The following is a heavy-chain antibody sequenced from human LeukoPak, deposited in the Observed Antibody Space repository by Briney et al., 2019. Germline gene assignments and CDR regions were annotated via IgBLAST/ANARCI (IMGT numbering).Heavy chain of an antibody. Sequence: PSETLSLTCAVSGGSISSGGYSWSWLRQPPGKGLEWIGYISHSGSTYYNPSLKRRITISVDRSKNQFSLKLSSVTAADTAMYYCARGRDYGDYARFDPWGQGTLVTVSS. V-gene: IGHV4-30-2*01. CDR1: GGSISSGGYS. D-gene: IGHD4-17*01. CDR3: ARGRDYGDYARFDP. CDR2: ISHSGST. J-gene: IGHJ5*02.